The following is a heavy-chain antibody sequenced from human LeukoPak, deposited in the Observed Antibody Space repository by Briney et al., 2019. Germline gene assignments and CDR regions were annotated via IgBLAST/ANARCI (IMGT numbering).Heavy chain of an antibody. J-gene: IGHJ6*02. V-gene: IGHV3-74*01. Sequence: GGSLRLSCAASGFTFGSYWMHWVRQAPGKGLVWVSRINSDGGSTAYADSVKGRFTISRDNAKNTLYLQMNSLRAEDTAVYYCARWTAMVNYYYTMDAWGQGTTVTVSS. D-gene: IGHD5-18*01. CDR2: INSDGGST. CDR1: GFTFGSYW. CDR3: ARWTAMVNYYYTMDA.